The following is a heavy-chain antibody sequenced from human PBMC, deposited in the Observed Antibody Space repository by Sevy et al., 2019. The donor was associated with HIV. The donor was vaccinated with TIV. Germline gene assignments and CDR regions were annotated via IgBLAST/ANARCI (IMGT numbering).Heavy chain of an antibody. CDR2: FDRTDIT. Sequence: GESLKISCEASGFTLSSYTMNWVRQPPEKGLEWVATFDRTDITHYADSVKGRFIISRDTAKNSLFLQMNSLRDDDTAMYFCVRDERAIASHFDYWGRGTLVTVSS. CDR3: VRDERAIASHFDY. D-gene: IGHD2-21*01. CDR1: GFTLSSYT. V-gene: IGHV3-48*02. J-gene: IGHJ4*02.